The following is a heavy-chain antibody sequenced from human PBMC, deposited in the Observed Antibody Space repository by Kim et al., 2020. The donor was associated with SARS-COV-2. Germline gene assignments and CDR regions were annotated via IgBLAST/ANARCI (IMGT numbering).Heavy chain of an antibody. CDR1: GGSISSGDYY. CDR3: ARVPQAVAGFYYYYYYGMDV. D-gene: IGHD6-19*01. Sequence: SETLSLTCTVSGGSISSGDYYWSWIRQPPGKGLEWIGYIYYSGSTYYNPSLKSRVTISVDTSKNQFSLKLSSVTAADTAVYYCARVPQAVAGFYYYYYYGMDVWGQGTTVTVSS. J-gene: IGHJ6*02. CDR2: IYYSGST. V-gene: IGHV4-30-4*01.